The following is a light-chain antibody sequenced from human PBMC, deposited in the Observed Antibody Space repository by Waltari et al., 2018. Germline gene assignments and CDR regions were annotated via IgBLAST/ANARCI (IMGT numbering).Light chain of an antibody. CDR1: SSDVGGYNS. V-gene: IGLV2-14*01. CDR2: DVS. CDR3: SSYTSSSTPVV. Sequence: QSALTQPASVSGSPGQSITISCTGTSSDVGGYNSVSRYQQHPGKAPKLMIYDVSKRPSGVSNRFSGSKSGNTASLTISGLQAEDEADYYCSSYTSSSTPVVFGGGTKLTVL. J-gene: IGLJ2*01.